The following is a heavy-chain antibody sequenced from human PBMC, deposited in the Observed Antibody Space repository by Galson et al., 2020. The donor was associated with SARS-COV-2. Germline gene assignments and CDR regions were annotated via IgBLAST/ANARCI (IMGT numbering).Heavy chain of an antibody. Sequence: ETSETLSLTCTVSGGSISSYYWSWIRQPPGKGLEWIGYIYYSGSTNYNPSLKSRVTISVDTSKNQYSLKLSSVTAADTAVDYCARLLVAGQLLPHLPDYWGQGTLVTVSS. CDR1: GGSISSYY. J-gene: IGHJ4*02. CDR3: ARLLVAGQLLPHLPDY. CDR2: IYYSGST. D-gene: IGHD6-19*01. V-gene: IGHV4-59*01.